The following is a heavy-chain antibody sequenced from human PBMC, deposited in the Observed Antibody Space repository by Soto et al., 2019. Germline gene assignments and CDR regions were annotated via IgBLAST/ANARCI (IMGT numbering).Heavy chain of an antibody. V-gene: IGHV3-23*01. CDR1: GFTFTTYA. CDR3: ARDSYDVLTGQKRYFDS. Sequence: GGSLRLSCAASGFTFTTYAMSWVRQAPGKGLEWVSAISGSGGDTYYADSVKGRSTISRDNSKNSLYLQMSVLTTEDTALYYFARDSYDVLTGQKRYFDSWGQGTLVTVSS. D-gene: IGHD3-9*01. J-gene: IGHJ4*02. CDR2: ISGSGGDT.